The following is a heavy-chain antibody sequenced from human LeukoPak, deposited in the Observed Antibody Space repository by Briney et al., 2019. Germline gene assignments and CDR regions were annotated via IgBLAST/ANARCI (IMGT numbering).Heavy chain of an antibody. D-gene: IGHD3-22*01. V-gene: IGHV4-59*01. CDR1: GGSISSYY. CDR3: ATIYDSSGYEAFDI. J-gene: IGHJ3*02. Sequence: PSETLSLTCTVSGGSISSYYWSWIRQPPGKGLEWIGYIYYSGSTNYNPSLKSRVTISVDTSKNQFSLKLSSVTAADTAVYYCATIYDSSGYEAFDIWSQGTMVTVSS. CDR2: IYYSGST.